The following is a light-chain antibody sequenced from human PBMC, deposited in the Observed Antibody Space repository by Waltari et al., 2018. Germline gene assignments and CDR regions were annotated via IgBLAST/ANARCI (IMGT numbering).Light chain of an antibody. J-gene: IGLJ2*01. CDR1: SSDIGGYNY. V-gene: IGLV2-14*01. CDR3: TSYTTTKTVV. CDR2: DVA. Sequence: QSALTQPASVSGSPGQSLTISCTGTSSDIGGYNYVSWYQQHPGKAPNLMIYDVARWPSGVSNRFSGSKSGNTASLTISGLQAEDEADYYCTSYTTTKTVVFGGGTKVTVL.